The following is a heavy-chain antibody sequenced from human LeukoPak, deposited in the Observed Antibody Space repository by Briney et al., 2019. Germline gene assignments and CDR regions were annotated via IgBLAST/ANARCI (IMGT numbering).Heavy chain of an antibody. CDR2: IYYSGST. J-gene: IGHJ5*02. Sequence: PSETLSLTCTVSGGSISSSSYYWGWIRQPPGKGLEWIGSIYYSGSTYYNPSLKSRVTISVDTSKNQFSLKLSSVTAADTAVYYCARLSHSDYVCTWGQGTLVTVSS. D-gene: IGHD3-16*01. V-gene: IGHV4-39*01. CDR1: GGSISSSSYY. CDR3: ARLSHSDYVCT.